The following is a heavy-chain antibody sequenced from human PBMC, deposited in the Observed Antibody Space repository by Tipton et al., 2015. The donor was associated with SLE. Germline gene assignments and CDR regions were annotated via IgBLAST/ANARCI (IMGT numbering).Heavy chain of an antibody. Sequence: TLSLTCAVYGGSSSGYYWSWIRQSAGKGLEWIGDIHDGGSSYYNPSLKSRVTISVDTSKNQISLNLTSVTAADTAIYYCARPTSRSGWGQGILVTVSS. J-gene: IGHJ4*02. CDR1: GGSSSGYY. V-gene: IGHV4-34*01. CDR3: ARPTSRSG. CDR2: IHDGGSS. D-gene: IGHD1-26*01.